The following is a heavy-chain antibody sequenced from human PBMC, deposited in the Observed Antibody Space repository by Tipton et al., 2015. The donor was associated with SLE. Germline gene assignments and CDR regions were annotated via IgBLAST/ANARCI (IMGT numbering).Heavy chain of an antibody. CDR1: GGSMRNYY. CDR2: IYYSGST. J-gene: IGHJ4*02. D-gene: IGHD3-22*01. Sequence: TLSLTCSVSGGSMRNYYWSWIRQPPGKGLEWIGNIYYSGSTNYNPSLKSRVTISVDTSKSQFSLMLSSVTAADTAVYYCARVGYYDSAGYPYFDFWGPGTLVTVSS. CDR3: ARVGYYDSAGYPYFDF. V-gene: IGHV4-59*01.